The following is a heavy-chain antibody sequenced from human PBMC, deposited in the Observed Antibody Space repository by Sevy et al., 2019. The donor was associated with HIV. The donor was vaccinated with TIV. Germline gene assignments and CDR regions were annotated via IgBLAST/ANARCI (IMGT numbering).Heavy chain of an antibody. CDR2: IGHDANNQ. Sequence: GESLKISCAASGFTFSSSGMHWLRQAPGNGLEWVTFIGHDANNQQYADSVKGRFAISRVNSKNTIYLQMHSLRVEDTAVYYCAKDLWYCMDVWGKGTTVTVSS. D-gene: IGHD3-10*01. J-gene: IGHJ6*03. V-gene: IGHV3-30*02. CDR1: GFTFSSSG. CDR3: AKDLWYCMDV.